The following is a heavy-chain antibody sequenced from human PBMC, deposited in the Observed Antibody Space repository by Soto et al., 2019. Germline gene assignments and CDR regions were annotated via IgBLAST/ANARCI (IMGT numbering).Heavy chain of an antibody. D-gene: IGHD3-16*01. J-gene: IGHJ6*03. Sequence: EVQLLESGGGLVQPGGSLRLSCAASGFTFSSYAMSWVRQAPGKGLEWVSAISGSGGSTYYADSVQGRFTISRDNSNNTLYLKMISLTAEDTAVYYCAKEAYTGTYYYMDVWGKGTTVTVSS. CDR3: AKEAYTGTYYYMDV. CDR2: ISGSGGST. CDR1: GFTFSSYA. V-gene: IGHV3-23*01.